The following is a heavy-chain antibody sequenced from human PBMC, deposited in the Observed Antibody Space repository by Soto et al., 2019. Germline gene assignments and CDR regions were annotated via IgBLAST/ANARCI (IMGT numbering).Heavy chain of an antibody. CDR2: ISSNGVGT. CDR3: ARRARPDFYYMDV. CDR1: GFTLSGYA. V-gene: IGHV3-64*01. J-gene: IGHJ6*03. D-gene: IGHD6-6*01. Sequence: EVQLAESGGGLAQPGGSLRLSCAASGFTLSGYAMDWVRQAPGKGLEYVSGISSNGVGTYYANSVQGRFTSSRDNSKNTVYLQMGSLRPEDMAVYYCARRARPDFYYMDVWGKGTTVTVSS.